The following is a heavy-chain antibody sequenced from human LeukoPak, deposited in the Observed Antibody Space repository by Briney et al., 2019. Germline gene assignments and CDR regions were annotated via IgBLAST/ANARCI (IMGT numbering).Heavy chain of an antibody. V-gene: IGHV3-23*01. J-gene: IGHJ4*02. CDR1: GFTFSSYA. Sequence: GGSLRLSCAASGFTFSSYAMYWVRQAPGKGPEWVSGIFGSGGSTHYADSVKGRFTISRDNSKNTVYLQMNSLRAEDTAVYYCVKTTTGYSSGRFPGWPVDYWGQGTLVTVSS. CDR2: IFGSGGST. D-gene: IGHD6-19*01. CDR3: VKTTTGYSSGRFPGWPVDY.